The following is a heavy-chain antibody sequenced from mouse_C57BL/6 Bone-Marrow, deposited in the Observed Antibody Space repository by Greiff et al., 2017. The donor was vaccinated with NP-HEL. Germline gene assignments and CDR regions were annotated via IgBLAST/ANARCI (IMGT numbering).Heavy chain of an antibody. V-gene: IGHV1-81*01. CDR1: GYTFTSYG. CDR2: IYPRSGNT. CDR3: ARRMLLTDFDY. Sequence: QVQLQQSGAELARPGASVKLSCKASGYTFTSYGISWVKQRTGQGLQWIGEIYPRSGNTYYNEKFKGKATLTADKSSSTAYMELRSLTSEDSAVYFCARRMLLTDFDYWGQGTTLTVSS. J-gene: IGHJ2*01. D-gene: IGHD1-1*01.